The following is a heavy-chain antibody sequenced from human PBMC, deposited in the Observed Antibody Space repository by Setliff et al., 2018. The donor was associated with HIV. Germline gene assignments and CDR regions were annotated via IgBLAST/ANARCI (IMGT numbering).Heavy chain of an antibody. Sequence: AASVKVSCKTSGYSFIRNGISWVRQAPGQGLEWMGWISAYNGNTNYAQKLQGRVTMTTDTSTNTAYMELKSLRSDDTAVYYCARDGGYYYYMDVWGKGTTVTVSS. CDR1: GYSFIRNG. D-gene: IGHD3-10*01. V-gene: IGHV1-18*01. CDR3: ARDGGYYYYMDV. J-gene: IGHJ6*03. CDR2: ISAYNGNT.